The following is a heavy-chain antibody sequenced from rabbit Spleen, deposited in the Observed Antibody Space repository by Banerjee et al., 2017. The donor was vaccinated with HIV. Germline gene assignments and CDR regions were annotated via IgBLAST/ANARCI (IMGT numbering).Heavy chain of an antibody. Sequence: QEQLVESGGGLVKPGASLTLTCTGFGFSFSSSYYMCWVRQAPGKGLEWIACIYAGSSGSTYYASWAKGRFTISKTSSTTVTLQMTSLTAADTATYFCARDWAVSSYAAYGHGFNLWGPGTLVT. D-gene: IGHD8-1*01. V-gene: IGHV1S45*01. J-gene: IGHJ4*01. CDR3: ARDWAVSSYAAYGHGFNL. CDR1: GFSFSSSYY. CDR2: IYAGSSGST.